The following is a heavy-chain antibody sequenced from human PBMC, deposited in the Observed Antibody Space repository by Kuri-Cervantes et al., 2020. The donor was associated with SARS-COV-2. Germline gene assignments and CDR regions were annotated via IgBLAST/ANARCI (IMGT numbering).Heavy chain of an antibody. CDR3: ARGGHNNGWLI. CDR1: GYTFTSYA. V-gene: IGHV1-46*01. J-gene: IGHJ4*02. Sequence: ASVKVSCKASGYTFTSYAMNWVRQAPGQGLEWMGIINPSGGSTSYAQKFQGRVTMTRDTSTSTVYMELSSLRSDDTAIYFCARGGHNNGWLIWGQGTLVTVSS. CDR2: INPSGGST. D-gene: IGHD2-8*01.